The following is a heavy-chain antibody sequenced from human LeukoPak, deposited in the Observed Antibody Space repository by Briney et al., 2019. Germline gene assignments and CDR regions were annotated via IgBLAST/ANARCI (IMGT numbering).Heavy chain of an antibody. J-gene: IGHJ3*02. CDR2: IYYSGRT. CDR1: GDSINSYY. Sequence: PSETLSLTCTVSGDSINSYYWNWIRQPPGKGLEWIGYIYYSGRTHYNPSLKSRVTISVDTSKHQFSMKLKSVTAADTAVYFCARGRWLPNAFDIWGQGTMVTVFS. V-gene: IGHV4-59*01. CDR3: ARGRWLPNAFDI. D-gene: IGHD5-24*01.